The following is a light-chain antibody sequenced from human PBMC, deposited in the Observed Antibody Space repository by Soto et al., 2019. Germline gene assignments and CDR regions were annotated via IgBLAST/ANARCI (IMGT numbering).Light chain of an antibody. Sequence: QSALTQPASVSGSPGQSISLSCTGTNTDVGGHHYVSWYQQHPGKAPKHVIYEVDNRPSNVSARVSGFKRGNTASLTISGRQPEDDADYYCLVYGRGGTLMFGGGTKLAVL. CDR1: NTDVGGHHY. J-gene: IGLJ3*02. CDR2: EVD. CDR3: LVYGRGGTLM. V-gene: IGLV2-14*03.